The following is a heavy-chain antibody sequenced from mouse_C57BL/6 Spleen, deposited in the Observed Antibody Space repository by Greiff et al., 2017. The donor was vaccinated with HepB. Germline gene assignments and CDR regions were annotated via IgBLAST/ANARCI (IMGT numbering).Heavy chain of an antibody. J-gene: IGHJ4*01. CDR1: GYTFTSYG. V-gene: IGHV1-81*01. Sequence: VQLQQSGAELARPGASVKLSCKASGYTFTSYGISWVKQRTGQGLEWIGEIYPRSGNTYYNEKFKGKATMTADKSSSTAYMELRSLTSEDSAVYFCERRSITTVVATYYAMDYWGQGTSVTVSS. D-gene: IGHD1-1*01. CDR2: IYPRSGNT. CDR3: ERRSITTVVATYYAMDY.